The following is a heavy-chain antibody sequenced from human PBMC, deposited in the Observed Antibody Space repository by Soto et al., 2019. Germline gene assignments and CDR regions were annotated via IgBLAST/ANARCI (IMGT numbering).Heavy chain of an antibody. CDR1: GYTFTNYG. J-gene: IGHJ6*02. CDR3: ARAGQAPYYYYGMDV. CDR2: ISGYNGNT. Sequence: QVQVVQSGDEVKTPGASVKVSCKASGYTFTNYGFSWVRQAPGQGLEWMGWISGYNGNTKYAEKFQGRVTMTTDTSTSTAHMELRSLRSDDTAVYYCARAGQAPYYYYGMDVWVQGTAVTVSS. V-gene: IGHV1-18*01.